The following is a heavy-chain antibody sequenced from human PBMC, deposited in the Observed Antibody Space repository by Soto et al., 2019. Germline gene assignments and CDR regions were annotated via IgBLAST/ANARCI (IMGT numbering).Heavy chain of an antibody. J-gene: IGHJ4*02. CDR3: AKVTYSGPLDY. Sequence: QVQLVESGGGVVQPGRSLRLSCAASGFTFSSYGMHWVRQAPGKGLEWVAVISYDGSNKYYAESVKGRFTISRDNSKNTLYLQMNSLRAEDRAVYYYAKVTYSGPLDYWGQGTLVTVSS. CDR2: ISYDGSNK. D-gene: IGHD2-15*01. V-gene: IGHV3-30*18. CDR1: GFTFSSYG.